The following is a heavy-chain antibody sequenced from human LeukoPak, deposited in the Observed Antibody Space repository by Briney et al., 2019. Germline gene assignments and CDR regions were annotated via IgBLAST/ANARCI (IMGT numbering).Heavy chain of an antibody. CDR2: ISAYNGNT. D-gene: IGHD6-19*01. J-gene: IGHJ4*02. CDR1: GYTFTSYG. V-gene: IGHV1-18*01. CDR3: ARGTSIAVGPTCDFDY. Sequence: ASVKVSCKASGYTFTSYGISWVRQAPGQGLEWMGWISAYNGNTNYAQKLQGRVTMTTDTSTSTAYMELRSLRSDDTAVYYCARGTSIAVGPTCDFDYWGQGTLVTVSS.